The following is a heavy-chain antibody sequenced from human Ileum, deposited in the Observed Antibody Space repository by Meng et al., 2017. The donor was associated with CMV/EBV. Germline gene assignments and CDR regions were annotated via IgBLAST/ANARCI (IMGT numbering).Heavy chain of an antibody. CDR2: IKQDGSET. CDR3: AGGAGWLGRR. V-gene: IGHV3-7*01. J-gene: IGHJ4*02. D-gene: IGHD2-15*01. Sequence: GGSLRLSCAVSGFTFTSYWMNWVRQAPGKGLEWVANIKQDGSETYYVDSVKGRFIISRDNAKNSLYLQMNSMRAEDTAVYYCAGGAGWLGRRWGQGTLVTVSS. CDR1: GFTFTSYW.